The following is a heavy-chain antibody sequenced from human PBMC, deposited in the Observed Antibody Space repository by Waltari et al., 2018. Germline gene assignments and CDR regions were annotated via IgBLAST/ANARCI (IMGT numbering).Heavy chain of an antibody. V-gene: IGHV4-34*01. D-gene: IGHD6-13*01. Sequence: QVQLQQWGAGLLKPSETLSLTCAVYGGSFSGYYWSWIRQPTRKGLEWIGEINHSGSTNYNPSLRSLVTISVDTSKNQFSLKLSSVTAADTAVYCCARSVAAFDYWGQGTLVTVSS. J-gene: IGHJ4*02. CDR3: ARSVAAFDY. CDR1: GGSFSGYY. CDR2: INHSGST.